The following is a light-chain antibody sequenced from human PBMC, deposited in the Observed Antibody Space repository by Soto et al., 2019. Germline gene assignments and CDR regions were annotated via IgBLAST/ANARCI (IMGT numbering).Light chain of an antibody. CDR1: QDISYY. J-gene: IGKJ3*01. CDR3: QQYDNLPFT. V-gene: IGKV1-33*01. CDR2: DAS. Sequence: DIQMTQSPSSLSASVGDRGTITCQASQDISYYLNWYQQKPGKAPKLLIYDASNLETGVPSRFSGSGSRTYFTITISSLQPEDIATYYCQQYDNLPFTFGPGTKVDSK.